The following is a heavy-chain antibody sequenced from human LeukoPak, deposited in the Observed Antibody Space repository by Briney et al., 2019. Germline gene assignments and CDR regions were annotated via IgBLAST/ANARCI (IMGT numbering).Heavy chain of an antibody. CDR3: ARVEDGSGFPHY. CDR1: GGSISSGGYS. J-gene: IGHJ4*02. CDR2: IYHSGST. D-gene: IGHD3-10*01. Sequence: SQTLSLTCAVSGGSISSGGYSWSWIRQPPGKGLEWIGYIYHSGSTYYNPSLKSRVTISVDTSKNQFSLRLSSVTAADTAVYYCARVEDGSGFPHYWGQGTLVTVSS. V-gene: IGHV4-30-2*01.